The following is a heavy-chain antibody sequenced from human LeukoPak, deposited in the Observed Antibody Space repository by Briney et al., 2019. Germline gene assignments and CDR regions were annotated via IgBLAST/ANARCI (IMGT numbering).Heavy chain of an antibody. V-gene: IGHV3-74*03. CDR1: RFTLSSYW. CDR2: INLDGSSA. J-gene: IGHJ1*01. Sequence: GESLRLSCAASRFTLSSYWMHWVRQAPGKGLVWVSRINLDGSSATYADSVKGRFTISRDNVKNTVYLQMNRLRAEDTAVYYCAKGVAAAGGYFQHWGQGTLVTVSS. CDR3: AKGVAAAGGYFQH. D-gene: IGHD6-13*01.